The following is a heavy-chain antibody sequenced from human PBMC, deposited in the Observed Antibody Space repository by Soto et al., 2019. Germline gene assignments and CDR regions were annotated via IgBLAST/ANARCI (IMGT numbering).Heavy chain of an antibody. Sequence: QVHLVQSGAEVKKPGASVKVSCKASGYTFTSYGITWVRQAPGQGLEWMGWISAHNGNTDYAQKLQGTVIVTRDTSTSTAYMELRSLRSDDTAVYYCAGGRYGDYWGQGALVTVSS. CDR3: AGGRYGDY. J-gene: IGHJ4*02. V-gene: IGHV1-18*01. D-gene: IGHD1-1*01. CDR1: GYTFTSYG. CDR2: ISAHNGNT.